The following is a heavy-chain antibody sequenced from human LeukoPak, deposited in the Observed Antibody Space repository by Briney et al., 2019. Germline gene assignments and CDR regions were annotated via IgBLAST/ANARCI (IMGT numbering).Heavy chain of an antibody. D-gene: IGHD3-10*01. J-gene: IGHJ4*02. CDR2: ISAYNGNT. CDR1: GYTFTSYG. CDR3: ARDRLGVAGQEGFDY. Sequence: ASVKVSCKASGYTFTSYGISWVRQAPGQGLEWMGWISAYNGNTNYAQKLQGRVTMTTDTSTSTAYMELRSLRSDDTAVYYCARDRLGVAGQEGFDYWGQGTLVTVSS. V-gene: IGHV1-18*01.